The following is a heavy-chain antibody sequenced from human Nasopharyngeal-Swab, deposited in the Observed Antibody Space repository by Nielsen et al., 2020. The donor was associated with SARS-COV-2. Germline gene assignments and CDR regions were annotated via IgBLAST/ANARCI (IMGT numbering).Heavy chain of an antibody. J-gene: IGHJ4*02. V-gene: IGHV1-8*01. D-gene: IGHD6-19*01. CDR1: GYTFTSYD. CDR3: ARFGPGYSSGWYGNDY. Sequence: ASVKVSCKASGYTFTSYDINWVRQATGQGLEWMGWMNPNSGNTGYAQKFQGRVTMIRNTSISTAYMELSSLRSEDTAVYYCARFGPGYSSGWYGNDYWGQGTLVTVSS. CDR2: MNPNSGNT.